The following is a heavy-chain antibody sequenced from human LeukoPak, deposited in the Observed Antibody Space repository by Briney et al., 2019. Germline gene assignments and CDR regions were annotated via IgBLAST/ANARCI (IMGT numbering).Heavy chain of an antibody. CDR1: GGSISSGSYY. CDR3: ARGGWAYYYMDV. Sequence: SETLSLTCTVSGGSISSGSYYWSWIRQPAGKGLEWIGRIYTSGSTNYNPSLKSRVTISVDTSKNQFSLKLSSVTAADTAVYCCARGGWAYYYMDVWGKGTTVTVSS. D-gene: IGHD1-26*01. V-gene: IGHV4-61*02. J-gene: IGHJ6*03. CDR2: IYTSGST.